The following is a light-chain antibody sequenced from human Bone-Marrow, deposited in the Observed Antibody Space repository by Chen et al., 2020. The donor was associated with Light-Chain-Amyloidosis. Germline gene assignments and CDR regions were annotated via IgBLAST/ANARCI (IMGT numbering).Light chain of an antibody. CDR1: QIIRSY. J-gene: IGKJ4*01. V-gene: IGKV1-39*01. Sequence: DIHMTQSPSSLPASVGDRVTITCRSSQIIRSYLNWYQLKSGSDPKPLIYATSSLQSGVPPRFSGSRSGTDFTLTSSSLQPEDFATYYCQHSYSSPLTFGGGTKVEI. CDR2: ATS. CDR3: QHSYSSPLT.